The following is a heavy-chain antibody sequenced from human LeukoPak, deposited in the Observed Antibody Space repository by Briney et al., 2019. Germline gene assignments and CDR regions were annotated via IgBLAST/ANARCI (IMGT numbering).Heavy chain of an antibody. V-gene: IGHV4-34*01. Sequence: SETLSLTCAVYGGSFSGYYWSWIRQPPGKGLEWIGEINHSGSTNYNPSLKSRVTISVDTSKNQFSLKLSSVTAADTAVYYCARGQYYDSSGYYYVYWGQGTLVTVSS. CDR2: INHSGST. J-gene: IGHJ4*02. D-gene: IGHD3-22*01. CDR3: ARGQYYDSSGYYYVY. CDR1: GGSFSGYY.